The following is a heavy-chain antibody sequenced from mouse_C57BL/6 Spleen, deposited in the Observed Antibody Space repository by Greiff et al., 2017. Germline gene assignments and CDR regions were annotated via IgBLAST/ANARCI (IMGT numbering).Heavy chain of an antibody. V-gene: IGHV1-49*01. Sequence: LQQSGAELVRPGSSVKLSCKDSYFAFMACAMHWVKQRPGHGLEWIGSFTMYSDATEYSENFKGKATLTANTSSSTAYMELSSHTSEDSAVYYCARSKDYTGAMDYGGQGTSVTVSS. D-gene: IGHD2-4*01. J-gene: IGHJ4*01. CDR3: ARSKDYTGAMDY. CDR2: FTMYSDAT. CDR1: YFAFMACA.